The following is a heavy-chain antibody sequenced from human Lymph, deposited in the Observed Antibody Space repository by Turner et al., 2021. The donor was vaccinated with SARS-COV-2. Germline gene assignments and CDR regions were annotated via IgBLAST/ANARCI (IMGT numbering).Heavy chain of an antibody. CDR2: ISGSGART. CDR1: GFTFSNYA. CDR3: AKSPLGEDYFDY. Sequence: EVQLLESGGDLVQPGGSLRLSCAASGFTFSNYAMSWVRQAPGKVREWVSAISGSGARTYYADSVKGQFTISRDNYKNTLFLQMNSLRADDTAIYYCAKSPLGEDYFDYWGQGTLVTVSS. V-gene: IGHV3-23*01. J-gene: IGHJ4*02. D-gene: IGHD3-16*01.